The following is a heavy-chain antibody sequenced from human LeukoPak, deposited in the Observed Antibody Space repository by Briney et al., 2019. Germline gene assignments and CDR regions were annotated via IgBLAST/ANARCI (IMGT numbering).Heavy chain of an antibody. CDR3: ARAALYYDILTGYFDY. Sequence: GGPLRLSCAASGFTFSSYGMHWVRQAPGKGLKGVAVISYDGSNKYYADSVKGRFTISRDNSENTLYLQMNSLRAEDTAVYYCARAALYYDILTGYFDYWGQGTLVTVSS. D-gene: IGHD3-9*01. CDR2: ISYDGSNK. J-gene: IGHJ4*02. CDR1: GFTFSSYG. V-gene: IGHV3-30*19.